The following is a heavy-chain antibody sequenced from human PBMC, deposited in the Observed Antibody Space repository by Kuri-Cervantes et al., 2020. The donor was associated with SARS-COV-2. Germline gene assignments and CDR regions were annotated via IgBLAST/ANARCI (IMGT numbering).Heavy chain of an antibody. CDR2: IYHSGST. Sequence: SETLSLTCAVSGYSISSGYYWGWIRQPPGKGLEWIGSIYHSGSTYYNPSLKSRVTISVDTSKNQFSLKLSSVTAADTAVYYCAREWRDCSGGSCYTFVDVWGQGTTVTVSS. D-gene: IGHD2-15*01. V-gene: IGHV4-38-2*02. CDR3: AREWRDCSGGSCYTFVDV. J-gene: IGHJ6*02. CDR1: GYSISSGYY.